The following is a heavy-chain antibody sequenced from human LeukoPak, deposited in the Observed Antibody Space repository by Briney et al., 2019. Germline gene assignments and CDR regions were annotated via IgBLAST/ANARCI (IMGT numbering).Heavy chain of an antibody. J-gene: IGHJ4*02. CDR2: IIPILGIA. V-gene: IGHV1-69*04. D-gene: IGHD5-12*01. CDR3: AREEGDGYETDY. CDR1: GGTFSSYA. Sequence: ASVKVSCKASGGTFSSYAISWVRQAPGQGLGWMGRIIPILGIANYAQKFQGRVTITADKSTSTAYMELSSLRSEDTAVYYCAREEGDGYETDYWGQGTLVTVSS.